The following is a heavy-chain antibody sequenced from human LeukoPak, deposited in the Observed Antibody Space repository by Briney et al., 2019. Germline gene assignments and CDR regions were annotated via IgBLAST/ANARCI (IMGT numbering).Heavy chain of an antibody. CDR2: ISGSGVTT. V-gene: IGHV3-23*01. D-gene: IGHD1-1*01. Sequence: GGSLGLSCAASRFTFNNYAMSWVRQAPGMGLEWVSTISGSGVTTYYADSVRGRFTISRDNSKTTLYLQLDSLRPEDMAIYYCAKSPGQIQLDYFDYWGQGTLVTVSS. CDR1: RFTFNNYA. CDR3: AKSPGQIQLDYFDY. J-gene: IGHJ4*02.